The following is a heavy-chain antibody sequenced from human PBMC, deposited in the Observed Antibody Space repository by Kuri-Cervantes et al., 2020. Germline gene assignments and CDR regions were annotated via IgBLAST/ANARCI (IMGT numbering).Heavy chain of an antibody. CDR2: ISGSGGTT. Sequence: GGSLRLSCAASGFTFSSYAINWVRQAPGKGLEWVSAISGSGGTTYYADSVKGRFTISRDNSRNTLYLQLSSPKADDTAIYYCAGKIWSYGAVDYWGQGALVTVSS. CDR3: AGKIWSYGAVDY. J-gene: IGHJ4*02. D-gene: IGHD3-10*01. CDR1: GFTFSSYA. V-gene: IGHV3-23*01.